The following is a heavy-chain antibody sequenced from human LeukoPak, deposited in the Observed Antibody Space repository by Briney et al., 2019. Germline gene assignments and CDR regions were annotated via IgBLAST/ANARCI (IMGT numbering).Heavy chain of an antibody. CDR1: GGSISSGNW. Sequence: SETLSLTCAVSGGSISSGNWWSWVRQPPEKGLEWIGEIYQAGSTNYNPSLKSRVTISVDKSKNQFSLKLSSVSAADTAVYYCVRDCTGGTRAPTVWGQGTLVTVSS. J-gene: IGHJ4*02. CDR3: VRDCTGGTRAPTV. CDR2: IYQAGST. D-gene: IGHD2-8*02. V-gene: IGHV4-4*02.